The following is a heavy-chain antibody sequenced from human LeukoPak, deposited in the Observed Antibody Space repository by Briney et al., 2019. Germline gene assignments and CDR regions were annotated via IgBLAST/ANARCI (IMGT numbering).Heavy chain of an antibody. D-gene: IGHD3-22*01. CDR1: GYTFTGYY. V-gene: IGHV1-2*02. Sequence: ASVKVSCKASGYTFTGYYMHWVRQAPGQGLEWMGWINPNSGGTNYAQKFQGRVTMTRDTSISTAYMELSRLRSDDTAVYYCARESFYYDSSGYYTLFDYWGQGTLVTVSS. CDR2: INPNSGGT. CDR3: ARESFYYDSSGYYTLFDY. J-gene: IGHJ4*02.